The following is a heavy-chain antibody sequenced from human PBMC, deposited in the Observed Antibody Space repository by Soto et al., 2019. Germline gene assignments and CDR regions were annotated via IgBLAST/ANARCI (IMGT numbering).Heavy chain of an antibody. CDR3: ATEMGAIQCPFDN. CDR1: VFPFGANA. CDR2: LSNTGRRT. Sequence: EVQVLESGGGLVQPGGSLRLSCVVSVFPFGANAMSWVRQAPGKGLEWVSGLSNTGRRTYYADSVKGRFTISRDNSENTVYLQMNSLRVEDPAVYYCATEMGAIQCPFDNWGQGTLVTVSS. D-gene: IGHD1-26*01. V-gene: IGHV3-23*01. J-gene: IGHJ4*02.